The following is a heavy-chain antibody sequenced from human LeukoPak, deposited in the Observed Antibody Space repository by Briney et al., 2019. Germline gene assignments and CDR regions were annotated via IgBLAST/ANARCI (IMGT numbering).Heavy chain of an antibody. CDR1: GGSISSSSYY. Sequence: SETLSLTCTVSGGSISSSSYYWGWLRQPPGKGLEWIGNIYYTGSTYYNLSLKSRVTISVDTSKNQFSLKVNSVTAADTAVYYCVRRSIASAGMMDYWGQGTLVTVSS. V-gene: IGHV4-39*01. D-gene: IGHD6-13*01. CDR3: VRRSIASAGMMDY. CDR2: IYYTGST. J-gene: IGHJ4*02.